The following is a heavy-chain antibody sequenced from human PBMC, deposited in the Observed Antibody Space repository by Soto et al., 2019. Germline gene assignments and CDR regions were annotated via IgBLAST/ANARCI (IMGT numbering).Heavy chain of an antibody. CDR2: ISSTTNYI. J-gene: IGHJ4*02. CDR1: GFTFTRYS. V-gene: IGHV3-21*06. Sequence: PGGSLRLSCAASGFTFTRYSMNWVRQAPGKGLEWVSSISSTTNYIYYGDSMKGRFTISRDNAKNSLYLEMNSLRAEDSAVYYCARESEDLTSNFDYWGQGTLVTVSS. CDR3: ARESEDLTSNFDY.